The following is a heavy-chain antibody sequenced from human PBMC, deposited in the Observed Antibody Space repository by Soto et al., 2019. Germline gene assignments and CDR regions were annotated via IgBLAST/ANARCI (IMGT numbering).Heavy chain of an antibody. D-gene: IGHD3-3*02. CDR2: VFTTGTT. CDR1: GGSINNYY. V-gene: IGHV4-4*07. CDR3: ARDFNSIFDDFADMRWNFDP. Sequence: KPSVTLSLTCSVTGGSINNYYWSWVRQSAGKGLEWIGRVFTTGTTDYNPSLKGRVTISVDTSKNQFSLSLRSVTAADTAIYYCARDFNSIFDDFADMRWNFDPWGQGTLVTVSS. J-gene: IGHJ5*02.